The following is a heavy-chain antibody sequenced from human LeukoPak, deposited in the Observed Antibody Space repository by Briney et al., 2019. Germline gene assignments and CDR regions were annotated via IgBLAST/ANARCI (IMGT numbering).Heavy chain of an antibody. CDR2: IYTSGST. Sequence: SETLSLTCTVSGGSISSYYWSWIRQPAGKGLEWIGRIYTSGSTNYNPSLKSRVTISVDKSKNQFSLKLSSVTAADTAVYYCARLVGRDRSGYCLSREDAFDIWGQGTMVTVSS. J-gene: IGHJ3*02. CDR1: GGSISSYY. V-gene: IGHV4-4*07. D-gene: IGHD3-22*01. CDR3: ARLVGRDRSGYCLSREDAFDI.